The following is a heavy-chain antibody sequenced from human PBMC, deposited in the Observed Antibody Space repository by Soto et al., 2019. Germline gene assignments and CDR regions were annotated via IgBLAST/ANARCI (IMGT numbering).Heavy chain of an antibody. CDR3: TTGPAGYSFGYVFDI. J-gene: IGHJ3*02. Sequence: PGRSLRLSCAASGFTFSNAWMNWVRQAPGKGLEWVGRIKSKTDGGTTDYAAPVKGRFTISRDDSKNTLYLQMNSLKTEDTAVYYCTTGPAGYSFGYVFDIWGQGTMVPVSS. CDR1: GFTFSNAW. V-gene: IGHV3-15*07. CDR2: IKSKTDGGTT. D-gene: IGHD5-18*01.